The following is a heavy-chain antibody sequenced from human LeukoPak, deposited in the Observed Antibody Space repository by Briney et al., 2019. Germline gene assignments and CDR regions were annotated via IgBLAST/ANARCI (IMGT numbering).Heavy chain of an antibody. CDR3: ARGRYYYDSSGYYLLDY. V-gene: IGHV4-4*07. D-gene: IGHD3-22*01. J-gene: IGHJ4*02. CDR1: GGSISSYY. Sequence: PSETLSLTCTVSGGSISSYYWSWIRQPAGKGLEWIGRIYTSGSTNYNPSLKSRVTMSVDTSKNQFSLKLSSVTAADTAVYYCARGRYYYDSSGYYLLDYWGQGTLVTVSS. CDR2: IYTSGST.